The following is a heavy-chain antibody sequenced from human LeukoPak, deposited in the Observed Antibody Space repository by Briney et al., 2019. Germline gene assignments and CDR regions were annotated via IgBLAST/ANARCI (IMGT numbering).Heavy chain of an antibody. J-gene: IGHJ6*02. D-gene: IGHD3-22*01. CDR2: INPNSGGT. CDR1: GGTFTGYY. Sequence: ASVKVSCKASGGTFTGYYMHWVRQAPGQGLEWMGWINPNSGGTNYAQKFQGRVTMTRDTSISTAYMELSRLRSDDTAVYYCARSDSSGYYIYYYYYGMDVWGQGTTVTVSS. CDR3: ARSDSSGYYIYYYYYGMDV. V-gene: IGHV1-2*02.